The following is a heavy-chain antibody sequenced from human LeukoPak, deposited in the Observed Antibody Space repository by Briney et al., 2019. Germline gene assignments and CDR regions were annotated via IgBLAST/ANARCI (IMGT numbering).Heavy chain of an antibody. V-gene: IGHV4-34*01. CDR2: INHSGST. J-gene: IGHJ4*02. D-gene: IGHD5-18*01. CDR3: ARGVFIAMVRGYYFDY. CDR1: GGSISSYY. Sequence: SETLSLTCTVSGGSISSYYWSWIRQPPGKGLEWIGEINHSGSTNYNPSLKSRVTISVDTSKNQFSLKLSSVTAADTAVYYCARGVFIAMVRGYYFDYWGQGTLVTVSS.